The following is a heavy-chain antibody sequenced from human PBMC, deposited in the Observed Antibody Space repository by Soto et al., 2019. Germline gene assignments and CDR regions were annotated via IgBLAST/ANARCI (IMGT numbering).Heavy chain of an antibody. D-gene: IGHD2-2*01. Sequence: GGSPRLSCAASGFTFSSHGMHWVRQIPGKGLEWVALIWYDGSNKYYADSVKGRFTISRDDSKNTLYLQMDSLRAEDTAVYHCARIRDAFHNNDYWGQGTVLTVSS. CDR2: IWYDGSNK. V-gene: IGHV3-33*01. CDR3: ARIRDAFHNNDY. J-gene: IGHJ4*02. CDR1: GFTFSSHG.